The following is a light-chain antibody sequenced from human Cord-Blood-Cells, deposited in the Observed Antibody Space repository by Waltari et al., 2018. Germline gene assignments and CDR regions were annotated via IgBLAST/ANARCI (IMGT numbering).Light chain of an antibody. V-gene: IGLV2-14*01. Sequence: QSALTQPASVSGSPGQSLPIPCTGTSSDVGGYNYVSWYQQHPGKAPILMIYDVSKRPSGVSNRFSGSKSGNTASLTISGLQAEDEADYYCSSYTSSSTWVFGGGTKLTVL. CDR3: SSYTSSSTWV. J-gene: IGLJ3*02. CDR1: SSDVGGYNY. CDR2: DVS.